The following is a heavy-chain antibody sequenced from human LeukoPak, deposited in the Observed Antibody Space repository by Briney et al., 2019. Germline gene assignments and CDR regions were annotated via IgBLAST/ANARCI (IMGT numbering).Heavy chain of an antibody. CDR1: GFTFDDYT. CDR2: ISWDGGST. CDR3: AKAGYCSSTSCFTYYYYYMDV. J-gene: IGHJ6*03. V-gene: IGHV3-43*01. Sequence: GGSLRLSCAASGFTFDDYTMQWVRQAPGKGLEWVSLISWDGGSTYYADSVKGRFTISRDNSKNSLYLQMNSLRTEDTALYYCAKAGYCSSTSCFTYYYYYMDVWGKGTTVTVSS. D-gene: IGHD2-2*01.